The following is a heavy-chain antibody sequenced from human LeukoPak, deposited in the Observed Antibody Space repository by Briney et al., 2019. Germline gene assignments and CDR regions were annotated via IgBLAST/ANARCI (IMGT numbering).Heavy chain of an antibody. D-gene: IGHD3-3*01. CDR2: INTDGSST. CDR3: ARGPPFYLNAFDI. V-gene: IGHV3-74*01. J-gene: IGHJ3*02. CDR1: GFTFSSYW. Sequence: GGSLRLSCAASGFTFSSYWMHWVRQAPGKGLVWVSRINTDGSSTSYADSVKGRFTISRDNAKNTLYLQMNSLRAEDTAVYYCARGPPFYLNAFDIWGQGTMVTVSS.